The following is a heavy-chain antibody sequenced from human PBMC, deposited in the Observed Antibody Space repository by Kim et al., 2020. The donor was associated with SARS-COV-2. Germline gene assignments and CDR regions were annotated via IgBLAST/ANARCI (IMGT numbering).Heavy chain of an antibody. D-gene: IGHD3-16*01. CDR2: RSYDGSNK. CDR3: AKAVGA. J-gene: IGHJ5*02. V-gene: IGHV3-30*18. Sequence: AVRSYDGSNKDYADSVKGRFTNSRDNSKNTLYLQMNGLRAEDTAVYYCAKAVGAWGQGTLVTVSS.